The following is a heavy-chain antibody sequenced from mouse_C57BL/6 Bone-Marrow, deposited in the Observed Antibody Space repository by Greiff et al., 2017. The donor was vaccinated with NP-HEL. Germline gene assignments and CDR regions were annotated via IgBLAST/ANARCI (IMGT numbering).Heavy chain of an antibody. CDR1: GYTFTDYE. CDR2: IDPETGGT. V-gene: IGHV1-15*01. CDR3: TRWEYYGSSYWYFDV. D-gene: IGHD1-1*01. J-gene: IGHJ1*03. Sequence: QVQLKESGAELVRPGASVTLSCKASGYTFTDYEMHWVKQTPVHGLEWIGAIDPETGGTAYNQKFKGKAILTADKSSSTAYMELRSLTSEDSAVYYCTRWEYYGSSYWYFDVWGTGTTVTVSS.